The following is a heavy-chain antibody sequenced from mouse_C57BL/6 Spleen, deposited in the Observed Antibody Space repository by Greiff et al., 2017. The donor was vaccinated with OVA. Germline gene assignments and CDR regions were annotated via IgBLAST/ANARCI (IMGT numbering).Heavy chain of an antibody. CDR3: ARGRRTEFDV. V-gene: IGHV2-2*01. CDR1: GFSLTSYG. Sequence: VQLQQSGPGLVQPSQSLSITCTVSGFSLTSYGVHWVRQSPGKGLEWLGVIWSGGSTDYNAAFISSLSISKDNSTSQVFFKMNSLQADDTAIYYCARGRRTEFDVWGTGTTVTVSS. J-gene: IGHJ1*03. CDR2: IWSGGST.